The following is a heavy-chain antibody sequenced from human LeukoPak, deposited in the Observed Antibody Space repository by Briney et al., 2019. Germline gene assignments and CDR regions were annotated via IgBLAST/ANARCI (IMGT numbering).Heavy chain of an antibody. Sequence: PGGSLRLSCAGSSLPFSSYEMNWVRQAPGKGLEWISYISSRGTTIYCADSVKGRFTISRDNVENSLYLQMNSLRVEDTGVYYCARVYDSSGYKTPPPDYWGQGTLVTVSS. CDR3: ARVYDSSGYKTPPPDY. CDR2: ISSRGTTI. CDR1: SLPFSSYE. J-gene: IGHJ4*02. V-gene: IGHV3-48*03. D-gene: IGHD3-22*01.